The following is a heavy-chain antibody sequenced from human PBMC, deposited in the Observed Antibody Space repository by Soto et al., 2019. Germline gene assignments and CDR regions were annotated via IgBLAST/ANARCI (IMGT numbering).Heavy chain of an antibody. J-gene: IGHJ6*02. V-gene: IGHV1-18*01. D-gene: IGHD3-22*01. CDR3: AGATYYYDSSGHPKAWYYSGMDV. Sequence: ASVKVSCKASGYTFSSYGISWVRQAPGQGLEWMGWISGYNGKTNYAQKFQGRVTITADKSTSTAYMELSSLRSEDTAVYYCAGATYYYDSSGHPKAWYYSGMDVWGQGTTVTVSS. CDR2: ISGYNGKT. CDR1: GYTFSSYG.